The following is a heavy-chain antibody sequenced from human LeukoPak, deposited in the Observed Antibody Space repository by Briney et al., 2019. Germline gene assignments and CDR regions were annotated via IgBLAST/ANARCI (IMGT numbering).Heavy chain of an antibody. CDR1: GFTFSSYA. D-gene: IGHD5-18*01. V-gene: IGHV3-23*01. Sequence: GGSLRLSCAASGFTFSSYAMSWVRQAPGKGLEWVSAISGSGGSTYYADSVKGRFTISRDNSKNTLYLQMNSLRAEDTAVYYCAKDLVRGYSYGRFQHWGQGTLVTVSS. CDR3: AKDLVRGYSYGRFQH. CDR2: ISGSGGST. J-gene: IGHJ1*01.